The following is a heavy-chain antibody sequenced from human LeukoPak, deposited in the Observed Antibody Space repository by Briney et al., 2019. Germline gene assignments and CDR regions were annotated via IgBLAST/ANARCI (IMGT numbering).Heavy chain of an antibody. V-gene: IGHV3-23*01. Sequence: PGGSLRLSCAASGFTFSSYAMSWVRQAPGKGLEWVSAISGSGGSTYYADSVKGRFTISRDNSKNSLYLQMNSLRAEDTAVYYCARDDYGDYTFDYWGQGTLVTVSS. CDR3: ARDDYGDYTFDY. CDR1: GFTFSSYA. J-gene: IGHJ4*02. D-gene: IGHD4-17*01. CDR2: ISGSGGST.